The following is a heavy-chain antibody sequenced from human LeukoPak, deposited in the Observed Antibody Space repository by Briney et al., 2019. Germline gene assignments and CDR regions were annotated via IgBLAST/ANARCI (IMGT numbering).Heavy chain of an antibody. V-gene: IGHV3-33*06. D-gene: IGHD5-18*01. CDR3: AKDPYTAMVPYYFDY. CDR2: IWYDGSNK. CDR1: GFTFSSYG. Sequence: PGGSLRLSCAASGFTFSSYGMHWVRQAPGKGLEWVAVIWYDGSNKYYADSVKGRFTISRDNSKNTLYLQMTSLRAEDPAVYYCAKDPYTAMVPYYFDYWGQGTLVTVSS. J-gene: IGHJ4*02.